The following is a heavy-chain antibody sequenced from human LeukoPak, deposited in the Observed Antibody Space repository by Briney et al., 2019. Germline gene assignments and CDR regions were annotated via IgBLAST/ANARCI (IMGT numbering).Heavy chain of an antibody. CDR3: ASPEWEQGDAFDI. CDR2: IYYGGST. D-gene: IGHD1-26*01. V-gene: IGHV4-30-4*01. CDR1: GGSISSGDYY. Sequence: SQTLSLTCTVSGGSISSGDYYWSWIRQPPGKGLEWIGYIYYGGSTYYNPSLKSRVTISVDTSKNQFSLKLSSVTAADTAVYYCASPEWEQGDAFDIWGQGTMVTVSS. J-gene: IGHJ3*02.